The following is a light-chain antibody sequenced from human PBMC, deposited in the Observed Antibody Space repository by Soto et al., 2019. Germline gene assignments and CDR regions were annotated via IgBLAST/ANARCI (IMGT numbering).Light chain of an antibody. CDR1: QSVSSN. V-gene: IGKV3-15*01. CDR3: QQYNNWRT. Sequence: EIVMTQSPATLSVSPGERATLSCRASQSVSSNLAWYQQTPGQAPRLLIYGASTRATGTPARFSGSGSGTEFTLTISSLQSEDFAVYYCQQYNNWRTFGQGTKVDIK. J-gene: IGKJ1*01. CDR2: GAS.